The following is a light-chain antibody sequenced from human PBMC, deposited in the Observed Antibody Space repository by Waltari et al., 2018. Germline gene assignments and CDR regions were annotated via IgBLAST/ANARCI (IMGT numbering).Light chain of an antibody. CDR2: DAS. CDR1: QSISRF. V-gene: IGKV3-20*01. CDR3: QKYGSLPAT. J-gene: IGKJ1*01. Sequence: AALSGRARQSISRFLAWYQQIPVQAPRLLIYDASTRATDIPDRFSGSGSGTDFSLIISRLEPEDIAVYYCQKYGSLPATFGQGTKVEIK.